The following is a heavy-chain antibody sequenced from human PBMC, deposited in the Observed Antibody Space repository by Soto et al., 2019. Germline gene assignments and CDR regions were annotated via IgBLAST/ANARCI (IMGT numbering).Heavy chain of an antibody. V-gene: IGHV4-59*01. J-gene: IGHJ4*02. D-gene: IGHD1-26*01. CDR1: GASISTYY. CDR2: TYYSGST. CDR3: ARTLGPSELDY. Sequence: PSETLSLTCTVSGASISTYYWSWIRQPPGKGLEWIAYTYYSGSTNYNPSLKSRVTISVDTSNNQFSLKLSSVTAADTAVYYCARTLGPSELDYWGQGTLVTVSS.